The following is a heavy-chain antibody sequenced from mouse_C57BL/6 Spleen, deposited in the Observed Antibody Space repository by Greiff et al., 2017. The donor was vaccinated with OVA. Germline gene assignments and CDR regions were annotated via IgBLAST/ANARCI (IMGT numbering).Heavy chain of an antibody. CDR3: ARQELFYAMDY. CDR1: GFTFSSYT. V-gene: IGHV5-9*01. CDR2: ISRGGGNT. Sequence: EVKLVQSGGGLVKPGGSLKLSCAASGFTFSSYTMSWVRQTPEKRLEWVATISRGGGNTYYPDNVKGRSTISRDNSKNTLYLQLSSLRSEDTALYYCARQELFYAMDYWGQGTSVTVSS. D-gene: IGHD4-1*01. J-gene: IGHJ4*01.